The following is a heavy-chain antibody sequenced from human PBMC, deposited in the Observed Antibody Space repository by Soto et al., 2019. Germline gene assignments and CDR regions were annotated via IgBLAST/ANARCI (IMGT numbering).Heavy chain of an antibody. J-gene: IGHJ6*01. V-gene: IGHV1-8*01. CDR1: GDPFINYD. CDR2: MNPNSGNT. CDR3: ARGRKGMDV. Sequence: QVQLVQSGAEVKKPGASVKVSCKASGDPFINYDIRWVRQATGQGREWMGWMNPNSGNTGYARKCQGRVTMTRNTSISTAYMELSSLRSEDTAVYYCARGRKGMDVWGQGTTVTVSS.